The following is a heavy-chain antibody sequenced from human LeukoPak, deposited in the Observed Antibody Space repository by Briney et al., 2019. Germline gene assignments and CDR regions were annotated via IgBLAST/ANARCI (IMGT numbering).Heavy chain of an antibody. V-gene: IGHV3-23*01. J-gene: IGHJ4*02. Sequence: GGSLRLSCAASGFTFSSYAMSWVRQAPGKGLEWVSAISGSGGSTYYADSVKGRFTISRDNSKNTLYLHMNSLRAEDTAVYYCAKDSDILTGFYGYWGQGTLVTVSS. CDR1: GFTFSSYA. D-gene: IGHD3-9*01. CDR3: AKDSDILTGFYGY. CDR2: ISGSGGST.